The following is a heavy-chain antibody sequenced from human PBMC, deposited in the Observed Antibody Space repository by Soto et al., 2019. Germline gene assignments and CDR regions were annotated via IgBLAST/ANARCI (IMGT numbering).Heavy chain of an antibody. J-gene: IGHJ1*01. CDR2: INAGNGNT. CDR3: ARFGYSSGYSARDFQH. Sequence: QVQLVQSGAEVKKPGASVKVSCKASGYTFTSYAMHWVRQAPGQRLEWMGWINAGNGNTKYSQKFQGRVTITRDTSARTAYMELRSLRSEDTAVYYCARFGYSSGYSARDFQHWGQGTLVPVSS. CDR1: GYTFTSYA. V-gene: IGHV1-3*01. D-gene: IGHD6-19*01.